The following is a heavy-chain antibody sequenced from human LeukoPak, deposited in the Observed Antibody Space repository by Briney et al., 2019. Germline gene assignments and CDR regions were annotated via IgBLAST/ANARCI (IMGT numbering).Heavy chain of an antibody. Sequence: ASVNVSCKASGYTFSSYGISWVRQAPGQGLEWMGWISVYNGNTDYAQKLQGRVTMTTDTSTSTAYMELRGLTSDDTAVYYCARDLYDHTDYFDYWGQGTLVTVSS. D-gene: IGHD3-22*01. CDR3: ARDLYDHTDYFDY. CDR2: ISVYNGNT. J-gene: IGHJ4*02. V-gene: IGHV1-18*01. CDR1: GYTFSSYG.